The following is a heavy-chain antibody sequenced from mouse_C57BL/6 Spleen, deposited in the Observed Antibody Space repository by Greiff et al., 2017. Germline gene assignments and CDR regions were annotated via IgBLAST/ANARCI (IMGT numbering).Heavy chain of an antibody. CDR1: GFNIKDDY. D-gene: IGHD1-1*01. CDR2: IDPDNGDT. Sequence: EVQVEESGAELVRPGASVKLSCTASGFNIKDDYLPWVKQRPEQGLEWIGGIDPDNGDTDYATKFQGKATITEDTSSHTAYLQLSSLTSEDSAVYDCTSYYGRSYGAMDYGGQGTSGTVSS. J-gene: IGHJ4*01. V-gene: IGHV14-4*01. CDR3: TSYYGRSYGAMDY.